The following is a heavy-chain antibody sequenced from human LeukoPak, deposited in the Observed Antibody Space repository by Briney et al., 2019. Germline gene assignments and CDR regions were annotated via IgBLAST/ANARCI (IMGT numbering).Heavy chain of an antibody. D-gene: IGHD6-19*01. V-gene: IGHV3-21*01. Sequence: GGSLRLSCAASGFTFSSYSMNWVRQAPGKGLEWVSSISSSSYIYYADSVKGRFTISRDNAKNSLYLQMNSLRAEDTAVYYCARDDGPTYSSGWYFFNWFDPWGQGTLVTVSS. J-gene: IGHJ5*02. CDR1: GFTFSSYS. CDR3: ARDDGPTYSSGWYFFNWFDP. CDR2: ISSSSYI.